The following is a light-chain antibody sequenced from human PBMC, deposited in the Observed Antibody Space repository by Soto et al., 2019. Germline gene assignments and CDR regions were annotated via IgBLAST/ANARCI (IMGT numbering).Light chain of an antibody. V-gene: IGKV1-39*01. CDR2: AAS. J-gene: IGKJ2*01. Sequence: DIKMTQSPSSLSAFVGDSVTITCRASQSISSYLNWYQQKPGKAPKLLIYAASSLQSGVPARFSGSGSGTDFTLTISSLQPEDFATYYCQQSYSTPYTFGQGTKVDIK. CDR1: QSISSY. CDR3: QQSYSTPYT.